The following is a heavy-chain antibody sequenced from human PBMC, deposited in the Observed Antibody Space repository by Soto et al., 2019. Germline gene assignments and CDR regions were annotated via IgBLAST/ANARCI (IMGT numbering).Heavy chain of an antibody. D-gene: IGHD1-7*01. CDR2: IYYSGST. J-gene: IGHJ4*02. Sequence: LSLTCTVSGGSISSYYWSWIRQPPGKGLEWIGYIYYSGSTNYNPSLKSRVTISVDTSKNQFSLKLSSVTAADTAVYYCARMSRWNYYFDYWGQGTLVTVSS. CDR3: ARMSRWNYYFDY. V-gene: IGHV4-59*01. CDR1: GGSISSYY.